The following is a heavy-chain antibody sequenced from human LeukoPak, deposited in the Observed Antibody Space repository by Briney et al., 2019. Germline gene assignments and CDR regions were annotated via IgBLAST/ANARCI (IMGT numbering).Heavy chain of an antibody. V-gene: IGHV3-23*01. Sequence: SGGSLRLSCVASGFTFSSYAMSWVRQAPGKGLEWVSTITGSGGNTFYADPMKGRFAVSRDNSKNTLYLQMNSLSAEDTAVYYCAKTGQFDYWGQGTLVTVSS. D-gene: IGHD7-27*01. CDR2: ITGSGGNT. CDR1: GFTFSSYA. CDR3: AKTGQFDY. J-gene: IGHJ4*02.